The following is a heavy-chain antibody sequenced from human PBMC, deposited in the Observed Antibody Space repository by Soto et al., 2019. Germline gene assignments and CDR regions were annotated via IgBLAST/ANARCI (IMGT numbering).Heavy chain of an antibody. Sequence: SLRLSCASAGFTFSSYAMHCVRQAPGKGLEWVAVISYDGSNKYYADSVKGRFTISRDNSKNTLYLQMNSLRAEDTAVYHCARSSRGYYYYGMDVWGQGTTVTVSS. D-gene: IGHD6-6*01. J-gene: IGHJ6*02. CDR3: ARSSRGYYYYGMDV. CDR1: GFTFSSYA. V-gene: IGHV3-30-3*01. CDR2: ISYDGSNK.